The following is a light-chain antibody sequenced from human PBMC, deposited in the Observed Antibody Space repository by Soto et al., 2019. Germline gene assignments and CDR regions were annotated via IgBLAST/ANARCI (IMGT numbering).Light chain of an antibody. V-gene: IGLV2-14*01. CDR2: EVS. CDR3: TSYTSRSTRV. J-gene: IGLJ1*01. Sequence: QSVLTQPASVSGSPGQSITISCTGTSSDVGGYNYVSWYQQHPGKAPKLMIYEVSNRPSGISNRFSGSKSGNTASLTISGLQVEDEADYYCTSYTSRSTRVFGTGTRSPS. CDR1: SSDVGGYNY.